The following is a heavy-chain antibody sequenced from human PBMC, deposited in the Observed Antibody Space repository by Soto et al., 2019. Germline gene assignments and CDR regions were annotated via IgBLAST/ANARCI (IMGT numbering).Heavy chain of an antibody. CDR2: IYYSGST. J-gene: IGHJ5*02. V-gene: IGHV4-39*01. CDR1: GGSISSSSYF. D-gene: IGHD4-17*01. Sequence: QLQLQESGPGLVKPSETLSLTCSVSGGSISSSSYFWGWIRQPPGKGLEWIGSIYYSGSTYYNPSLQIGVTGSVDTSKSQFSLKLSSVTAADTAVYYCASHPGDFWFDPWGQGTLVTVSS. CDR3: ASHPGDFWFDP.